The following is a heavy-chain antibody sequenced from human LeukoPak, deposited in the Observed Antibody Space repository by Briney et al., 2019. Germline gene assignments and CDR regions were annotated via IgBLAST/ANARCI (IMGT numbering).Heavy chain of an antibody. J-gene: IGHJ4*02. CDR3: TCGKYHYLDY. CDR2: FYTIGSP. Sequence: PSETLSLTCTVSGDSISNYYCNWIRQPAGKRLEWIGRFYTIGSPDYNPPLKSRVTMSVDTSTNQFSLKMNSVTAADTAVYYCTCGKYHYLDYWGQGTLVTVSS. D-gene: IGHD1-26*01. CDR1: GDSISNYY. V-gene: IGHV4-4*07.